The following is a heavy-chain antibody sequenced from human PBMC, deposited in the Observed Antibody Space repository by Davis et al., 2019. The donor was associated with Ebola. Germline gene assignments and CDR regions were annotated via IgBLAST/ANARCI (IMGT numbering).Heavy chain of an antibody. J-gene: IGHJ5*02. CDR2: INAYNGHT. D-gene: IGHD4-17*01. V-gene: IGHV1-18*01. CDR1: GYTFTSYA. CDR3: ARDATTVTTIWFGP. Sequence: AASVKVSCKASGYTFTSYAISWVRQAPGQGLEWIGRINAYNGHTNYAQNFQGRVTVSTDTSTSIAYMGLRSLRSDDTALYYCARDATTVTTIWFGPWGQGTLVTVSS.